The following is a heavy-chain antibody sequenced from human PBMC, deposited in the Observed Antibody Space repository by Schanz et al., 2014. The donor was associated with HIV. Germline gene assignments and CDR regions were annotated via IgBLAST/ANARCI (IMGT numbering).Heavy chain of an antibody. CDR1: GYTLIELS. V-gene: IGHV1-24*01. Sequence: QVQLVQSGTEMRKPGASVKVSCKVSGYTLIELSIHWVRQAPGKGLEWMGGFDPVGGETIYAKKFQGRVTMTEDTSTDTAYMDLSSLRSEDTAIYYCARGGVVGSITGTWGTFDSWGQGTLVTVSS. CDR3: ARGGVVGSITGTWGTFDS. D-gene: IGHD1-7*01. J-gene: IGHJ4*02. CDR2: FDPVGGET.